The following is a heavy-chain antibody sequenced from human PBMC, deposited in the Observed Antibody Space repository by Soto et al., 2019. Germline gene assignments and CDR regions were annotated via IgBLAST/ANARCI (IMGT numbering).Heavy chain of an antibody. CDR2: ISSRSTNT. CDR1: GFTFRSYT. V-gene: IGHV3-21*02. CDR3: ARGPLYYFDY. Sequence: EVQLVESGGGLVKPGGSLRLSWEDSGFTFRSYTLNWVRRVPGKGLEWVPSISSRSTNTHYADSVRGRFTISRDNAKRSLYLQMNSLRAEDTAVYYCARGPLYYFDYWGQGTRVTVSS. J-gene: IGHJ4*02.